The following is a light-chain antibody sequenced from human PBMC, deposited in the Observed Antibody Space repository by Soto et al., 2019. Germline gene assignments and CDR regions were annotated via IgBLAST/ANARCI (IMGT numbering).Light chain of an antibody. Sequence: EIVLTQSPGTLSLSPGERATLSCRASQSLTSNYLAWYQQKPGQAPRLLISGTSNRATGIPDRFSGSGSGTDFTLTISRLEPDDFAVYYCQQYGDSAFTFGPETKVDIK. CDR2: GTS. CDR1: QSLTSNY. V-gene: IGKV3-20*01. CDR3: QQYGDSAFT. J-gene: IGKJ3*01.